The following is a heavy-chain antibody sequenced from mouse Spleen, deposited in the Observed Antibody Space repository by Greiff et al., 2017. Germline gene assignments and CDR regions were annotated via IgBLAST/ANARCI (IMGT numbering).Heavy chain of an antibody. J-gene: IGHJ4*01. CDR3: TRREDYDAMDY. CDR2: IYPSDSYT. V-gene: IGHV1-69*02. CDR1: GYTFTSYW. Sequence: QVQLQQSGAELVRPGASVKLSCKASGYTFTSYWINWVKQRPGQGLEWIGNIYPSDSYTNYNQKFKDKATLTVDKSSSTAYMQLSSPTSEDSAVYYCTRREDYDAMDYWGQGTSVTVSS.